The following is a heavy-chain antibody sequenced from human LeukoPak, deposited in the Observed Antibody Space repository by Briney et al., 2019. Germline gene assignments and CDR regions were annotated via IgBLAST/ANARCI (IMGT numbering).Heavy chain of an antibody. D-gene: IGHD1-1*01. J-gene: IGHJ4*02. V-gene: IGHV3-23*01. CDR2: VSASGAST. CDR3: AKAGSRQLEDY. Sequence: GGSLRLSCAASGFTFSSYAMSRVRQAPGKGLEWVSAVSASGASTYYADSVEGRFSISRENSKRTLYLQMNSLRAEDTAIYYCAKAGSRQLEDYWGQGTLVTISS. CDR1: GFTFSSYA.